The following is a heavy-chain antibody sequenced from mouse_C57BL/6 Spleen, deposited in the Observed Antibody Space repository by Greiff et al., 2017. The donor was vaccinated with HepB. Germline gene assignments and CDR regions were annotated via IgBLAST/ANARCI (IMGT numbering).Heavy chain of an antibody. J-gene: IGHJ2*01. V-gene: IGHV5-4*01. CDR2: ISDGGSYT. D-gene: IGHD3-2*02. CDR3: ARDDSSGYGDY. CDR1: GFTFSSYA. Sequence: EVKLVESGGGLVKPGGSLKLSCAASGFTFSSYAMSWVRQTPEKRLEWVATISDGGSYTYYPDNVKGRFTISRDNAKNNLYLQMSHLKSEDTAMYYCARDDSSGYGDYWGQGTTLTVSS.